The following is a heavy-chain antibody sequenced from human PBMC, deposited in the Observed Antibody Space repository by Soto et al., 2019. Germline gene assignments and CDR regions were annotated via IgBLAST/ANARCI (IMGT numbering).Heavy chain of an antibody. CDR2: ISGSGGNT. D-gene: IGHD3-10*01. Sequence: EVQLLESGGGLVQPGGSLRLSCAASRFTFSTYGMSWVRQAPGKGLEWVSDISGSGGNTYYADSVKGRFTISRDNSKNPLYLQMNSLRAEDTAVYYCAKSAMIRGGGWFDPWGQGTLVTVSS. CDR1: RFTFSTYG. J-gene: IGHJ5*02. CDR3: AKSAMIRGGGWFDP. V-gene: IGHV3-23*01.